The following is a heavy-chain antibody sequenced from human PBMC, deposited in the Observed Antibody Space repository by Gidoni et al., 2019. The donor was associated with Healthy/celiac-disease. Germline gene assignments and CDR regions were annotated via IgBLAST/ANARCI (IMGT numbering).Heavy chain of an antibody. J-gene: IGHJ4*02. D-gene: IGHD3-22*01. CDR2: ITSSSSYI. Sequence: LEWVASITSSSSYIYYADTVKGRFTISRDNAKNSLYLQMNSLRAEDTAVYYCARDSDSSGYYLGRFDYWGQGTLVTVSS. CDR3: ARDSDSSGYYLGRFDY. V-gene: IGHV3-21*01.